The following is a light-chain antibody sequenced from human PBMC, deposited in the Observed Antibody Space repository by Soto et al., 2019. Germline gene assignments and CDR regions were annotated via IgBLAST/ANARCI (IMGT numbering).Light chain of an antibody. CDR1: STDVGGHNY. J-gene: IGLJ2*01. Sequence: QSVLTQPRSVSGSPGQSVTISCTGSSTDVGGHNYVSWYQQPPGKAPKLMIYEVSDRPSGVSNRFSGSKSGNTASLTISGLQAEDEADYYCSSYATNRDVVFGGGTKLTVL. CDR3: SSYATNRDVV. CDR2: EVS. V-gene: IGLV2-14*01.